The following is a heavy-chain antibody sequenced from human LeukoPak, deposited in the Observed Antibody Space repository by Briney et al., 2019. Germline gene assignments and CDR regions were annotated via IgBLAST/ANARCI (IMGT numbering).Heavy chain of an antibody. CDR2: VSNDGTYT. Sequence: GGSLRLSCAASGFTFSSYFMHWVRQAPGKGLVWVSRVSNDGTYTEYADSVKGRFTISRDSSKNTLYLQMNSLRVEDTAVYYCARVGEGAAKDWGQGTLVTVSS. CDR1: GFTFSSYF. V-gene: IGHV3-74*03. CDR3: ARVGEGAAKD. J-gene: IGHJ4*02. D-gene: IGHD1-26*01.